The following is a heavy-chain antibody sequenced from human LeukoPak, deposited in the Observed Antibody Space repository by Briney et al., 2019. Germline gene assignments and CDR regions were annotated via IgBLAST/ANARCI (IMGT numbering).Heavy chain of an antibody. CDR2: ISSNGSTT. J-gene: IGHJ4*02. Sequence: PGGSLRLSCAASGFTFSSYSMNWVRQAPGKGLEWVTDISSNGSTTYYADSVKGRFTISRDNAKKSLYLQMNSLRAEDTAIYYCARERGYSYGYSDYWGQGTLVTVSS. CDR1: GFTFSSYS. D-gene: IGHD5-18*01. CDR3: ARERGYSYGYSDY. V-gene: IGHV3-48*04.